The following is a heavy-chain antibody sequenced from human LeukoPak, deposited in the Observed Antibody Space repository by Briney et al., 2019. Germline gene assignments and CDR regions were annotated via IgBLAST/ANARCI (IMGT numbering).Heavy chain of an antibody. J-gene: IGHJ3*02. CDR2: ISSSGSTI. Sequence: GGSLRLSCAASGFTFSSYEMNWVRQAPGKGLEWVSYISSSGSTIYYADSVKGRFTISRDNAKTSLYLQMNSLRAEDTAVYYCARDLGPHSSSPNSGAFDIRGQGTMVTVSS. D-gene: IGHD6-6*01. V-gene: IGHV3-48*03. CDR1: GFTFSSYE. CDR3: ARDLGPHSSSPNSGAFDI.